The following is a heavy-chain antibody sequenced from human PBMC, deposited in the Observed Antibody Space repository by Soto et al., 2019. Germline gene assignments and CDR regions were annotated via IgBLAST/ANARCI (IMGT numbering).Heavy chain of an antibody. D-gene: IGHD1-26*01. J-gene: IGHJ3*02. CDR1: GGSISSYY. CDR2: IYYSGST. CDR3: ATGGSYRSIDASDI. V-gene: IGHV4-59*01. Sequence: SETLSLTCTVSGGSISSYYWSWIRQPPGKGLEWIGYIYYSGSTNYTPSLKSRVTISVDTSKNQFSLKLSSVTAADTAVYYCATGGSYRSIDASDIWGQGTMVTVSS.